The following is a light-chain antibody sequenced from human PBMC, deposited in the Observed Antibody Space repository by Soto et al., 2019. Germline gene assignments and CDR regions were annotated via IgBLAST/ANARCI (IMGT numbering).Light chain of an antibody. CDR3: QQYNNSPKT. Sequence: EIVMTQSPATLSVSPGERATLSCRASQSVSSNLAWYQQKPGQAPRLLIYGASTMATGLPARFSGSGSGTEFTLTISSLQSEDFAIYYCQQYNNSPKTFGQGTKVEIK. CDR1: QSVSSN. CDR2: GAS. J-gene: IGKJ1*01. V-gene: IGKV3-15*01.